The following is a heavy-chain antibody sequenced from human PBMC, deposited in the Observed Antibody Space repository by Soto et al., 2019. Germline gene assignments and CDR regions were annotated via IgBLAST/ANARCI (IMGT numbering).Heavy chain of an antibody. CDR2: IGGSNTNI. D-gene: IGHD3-9*01. CDR3: AKDAVSYKGMWGGFDY. V-gene: IGHV3-23*04. Sequence: DVQLVQSGGGLVQPGGSLTLSCAASRFIFSDYAMNWVRQAPGRGLEWVSSIGGSNTNIYYADSVKGRFIISRDKSKNTMYWQTNSLTDDDTAVNYRAKDAVSYKGMWGGFDYWGQGTLVTVSS. CDR1: RFIFSDYA. J-gene: IGHJ4*02.